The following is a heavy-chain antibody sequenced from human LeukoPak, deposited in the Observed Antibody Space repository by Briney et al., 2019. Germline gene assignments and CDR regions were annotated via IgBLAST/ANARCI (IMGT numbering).Heavy chain of an antibody. D-gene: IGHD3-3*01. J-gene: IGHJ4*02. CDR3: ARQGVGVAFDY. CDR2: INPSDSDT. Sequence: GESLKISCKGSGYSFTSYWIGWVRQMPGKGLEWMGIINPSDSDTRYSPSFQGQVITSVDKSIRSAYLQWISLKASDTATYYCARQGVGVAFDYWGQGTLVTVSS. CDR1: GYSFTSYW. V-gene: IGHV5-51*01.